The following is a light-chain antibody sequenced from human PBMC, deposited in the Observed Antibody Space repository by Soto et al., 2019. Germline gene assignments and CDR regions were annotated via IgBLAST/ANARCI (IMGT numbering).Light chain of an antibody. CDR3: QQCPATPLT. CDR1: QAISNY. Sequence: DIQMTQSPSFLSSSARESITITCGASQAISNYLHWYQQRPGKAPNLLIFGAKTLQSGVPSRFSGSGYGTDFTLTITTLQPEDVGIYYCQQCPATPLTFGQGTRLEIK. CDR2: GAK. V-gene: IGKV1-39*01. J-gene: IGKJ5*01.